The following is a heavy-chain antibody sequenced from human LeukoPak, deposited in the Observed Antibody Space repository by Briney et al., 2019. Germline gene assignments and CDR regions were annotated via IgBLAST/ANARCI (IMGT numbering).Heavy chain of an antibody. Sequence: PSETLSLTCAVYGGSFSGYYWSWIRQPPGKGLEWIGEINHSGSTNYNPSLKSRVTISVDTSKNQFSLKLSSVTAADTAVYYCARHRTGGYRIPFDYWGQGTLVTVSS. CDR3: ARHRTGGYRIPFDY. CDR1: GGSFSGYY. J-gene: IGHJ4*02. V-gene: IGHV4-34*01. D-gene: IGHD2-8*02. CDR2: INHSGST.